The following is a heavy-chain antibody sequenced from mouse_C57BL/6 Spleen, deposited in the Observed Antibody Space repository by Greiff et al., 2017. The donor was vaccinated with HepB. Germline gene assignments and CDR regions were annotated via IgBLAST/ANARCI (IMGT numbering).Heavy chain of an antibody. V-gene: IGHV1-54*01. J-gene: IGHJ1*03. CDR3: ARFGYYWYFDV. D-gene: IGHD2-2*01. CDR1: GYAFTNYL. CDR2: INPGSGGT. Sequence: QVTLKESGAELVRPGTSVKVSCKASGYAFTNYLIEWVKQRPGQGLEWIGVINPGSGGTNYNEKFKGKATLTADKSSSTAYMQLSSLTSEDSAVYFWARFGYYWYFDVWGTGTTVTVSS.